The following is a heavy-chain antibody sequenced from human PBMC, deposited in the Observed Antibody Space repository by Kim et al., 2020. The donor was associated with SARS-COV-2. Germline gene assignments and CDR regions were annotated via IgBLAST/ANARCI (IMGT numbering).Heavy chain of an antibody. CDR1: GFTFSSYS. CDR3: ARDLAAAGTPNYYYGMDV. V-gene: IGHV3-21*01. CDR2: ISSSSSYI. Sequence: GGSLRRSCAASGFTFSSYSMNWVRQAPGKGLEWVSSISSSSSYIYYADSVKGRFTISRDNAKNSLYLQMNSLRAEDTAVYYCARDLAAAGTPNYYYGMDVWGQGTTVTVSS. J-gene: IGHJ6*02. D-gene: IGHD6-13*01.